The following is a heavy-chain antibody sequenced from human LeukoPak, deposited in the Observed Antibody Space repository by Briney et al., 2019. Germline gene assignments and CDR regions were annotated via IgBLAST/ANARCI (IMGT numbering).Heavy chain of an antibody. Sequence: SETLSLTCSVSGGSISSGGYYWTWVRQPRGKGLEWIGYSYHSGSTYYNPSLKSRVTISVDRSKNQFSLKLSSVTAADTAVYYCARLESTTGYYFDYWGQGTLVTVSS. D-gene: IGHD1-26*01. V-gene: IGHV4-30-2*01. CDR3: ARLESTTGYYFDY. J-gene: IGHJ4*02. CDR2: SYHSGST. CDR1: GGSISSGGYY.